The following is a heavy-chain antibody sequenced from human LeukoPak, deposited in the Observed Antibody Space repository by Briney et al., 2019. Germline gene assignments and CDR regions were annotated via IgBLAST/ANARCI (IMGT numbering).Heavy chain of an antibody. J-gene: IGHJ4*02. V-gene: IGHV1-2*02. CDR3: TRAKRVIFGY. CDR1: GYTFTGYY. CDR2: INPNSGGT. D-gene: IGHD1-1*01. Sequence: ASVKVSCKASGYTFTGYYMHWVRQAPGQGLEWMGWINPNSGGTNYAQKFQGRVTMTRDTSISTAYMELSSLRSDDTAVYYCTRAKRVIFGYWGQGTLVTVSS.